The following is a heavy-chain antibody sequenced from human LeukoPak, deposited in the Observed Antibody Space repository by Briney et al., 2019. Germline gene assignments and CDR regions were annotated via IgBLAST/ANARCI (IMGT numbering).Heavy chain of an antibody. J-gene: IGHJ4*02. CDR3: AKDQVAVATTNGPFDY. CDR2: IRYDGSNK. D-gene: IGHD5-12*01. CDR1: GFTFSSYG. Sequence: SGGSLRLSCAASGFTFSSYGMHWVRQAPGKGLEWVAFIRYDGSNKYYADSVKGRFTISRDNSKNTLYLQMNSLRAEDTAVYYCAKDQVAVATTNGPFDYWGQGTLVTVSS. V-gene: IGHV3-30*02.